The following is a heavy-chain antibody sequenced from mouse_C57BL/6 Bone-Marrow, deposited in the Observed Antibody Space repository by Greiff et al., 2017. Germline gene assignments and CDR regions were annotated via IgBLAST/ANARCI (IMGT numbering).Heavy chain of an antibody. CDR3: ARLRYGNQFAY. Sequence: EVQLQQSGPELVKPGASVKIPCKASGYTFTDYNMDWVKQSHGKSLEWIGDINPNNGGTIYNQKFKGKATLTVDKSSSTAYMELRSLTSEDTAVYYCARLRYGNQFAYWGQGTLVTVSA. V-gene: IGHV1-18*01. D-gene: IGHD2-10*02. CDR1: GYTFTDYN. CDR2: INPNNGGT. J-gene: IGHJ3*01.